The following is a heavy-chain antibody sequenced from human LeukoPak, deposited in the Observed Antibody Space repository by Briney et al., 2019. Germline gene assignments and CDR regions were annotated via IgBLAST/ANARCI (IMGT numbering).Heavy chain of an antibody. CDR1: GGSISSYY. J-gene: IGHJ5*02. CDR2: INHSGST. CDR3: ARRRRGSGSYYNSFDP. Sequence: SETLSLTCTVSGGSISSYYRSWIRQPPGKGLEWIGEINHSGSTNYNPSLKSRVTISVDTSKNQFSLKLSSVTAADTAVYYCARRRRGSGSYYNSFDPWGQGTLVTVSS. D-gene: IGHD3-10*01. V-gene: IGHV4-34*01.